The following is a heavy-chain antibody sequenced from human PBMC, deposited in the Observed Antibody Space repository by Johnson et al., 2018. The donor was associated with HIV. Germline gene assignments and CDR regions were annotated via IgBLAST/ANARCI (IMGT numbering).Heavy chain of an antibody. J-gene: IGHJ3*02. CDR2: ISYDGSNK. V-gene: IGHV3-30*18. Sequence: QVQLVESGGGVVQPGRSLRLSCAASGFTFSSYGMHWVRQAPGKGLEWVAVISYDGSNKYYVDSVKGRFTISRDNSKNTVYLQMNSLRTEDTAVYYCANALGIWGQGTMVTVSS. CDR1: GFTFSSYG. CDR3: ANALGI.